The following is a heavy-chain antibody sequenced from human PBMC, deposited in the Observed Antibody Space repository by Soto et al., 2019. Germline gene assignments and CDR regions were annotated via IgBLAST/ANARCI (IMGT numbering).Heavy chain of an antibody. CDR3: ARGAEWDFDWTNYYYYYMDV. V-gene: IGHV4-34*01. Sequence: PSETLSLTCAVYGGSFSGYYWSWIRQPPGKGLEWIGEINHSGSTNYNPSLKSRVTISVDTSKNQFSLKLSSVTAADTAVYYCARGAEWDFDWTNYYYYYMDVWGKGTTVTVSS. CDR1: GGSFSGYY. J-gene: IGHJ6*03. CDR2: INHSGST. D-gene: IGHD3-9*01.